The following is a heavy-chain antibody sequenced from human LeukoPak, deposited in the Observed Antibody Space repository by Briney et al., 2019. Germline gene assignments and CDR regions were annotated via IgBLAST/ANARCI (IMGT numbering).Heavy chain of an antibody. D-gene: IGHD3-22*01. J-gene: IGHJ5*02. Sequence: ASVKVSCKASGYTFTGYYMHWVRQAPGQGLEWMGWINPNSGGTNYAQKFQGRGAMTRDTSISTAYMELSRLRSYDTAVYYCGSAQYYLDRGSCFDPWGQGTLVTVSS. CDR2: INPNSGGT. V-gene: IGHV1-2*02. CDR3: GSAQYYLDRGSCFDP. CDR1: GYTFTGYY.